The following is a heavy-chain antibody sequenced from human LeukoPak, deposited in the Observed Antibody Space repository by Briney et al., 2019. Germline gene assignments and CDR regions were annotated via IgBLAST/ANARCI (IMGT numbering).Heavy chain of an antibody. CDR2: IYPGDSDT. CDR1: GYSFTSYW. CDR3: ARLDGSHYDLAVNFDY. Sequence: GESLKISCKGSGYSFTSYWIGWVRQMPGKGLEWMGIIYPGDSDTRYSPSFQGQVTISADKSISTAYLQWSSLKASDTAMYYCARLDGSHYDLAVNFDYWGQGTLVTVSS. V-gene: IGHV5-51*01. D-gene: IGHD1-26*01. J-gene: IGHJ4*02.